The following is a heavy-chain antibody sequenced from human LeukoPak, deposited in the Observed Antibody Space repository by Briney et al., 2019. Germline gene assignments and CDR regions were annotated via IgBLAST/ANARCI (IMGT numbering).Heavy chain of an antibody. Sequence: SETLSLTCAVSGGSISSGGYSWSWIRQPPGKGLEWIGYIYHSGSTYYNPSLKSRVTISVDRSKNQFSLKLSSVTAADTAVYYCARAGAVLWFGELFAGFDYRGQGTLVTVSS. CDR3: ARAGAVLWFGELFAGFDY. J-gene: IGHJ4*02. CDR1: GGSISSGGYS. D-gene: IGHD3-10*01. V-gene: IGHV4-30-2*01. CDR2: IYHSGST.